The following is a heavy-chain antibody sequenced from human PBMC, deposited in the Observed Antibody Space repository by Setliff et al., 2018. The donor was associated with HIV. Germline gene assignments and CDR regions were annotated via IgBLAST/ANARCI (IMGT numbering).Heavy chain of an antibody. D-gene: IGHD4-4*01. V-gene: IGHV1-69*05. Sequence: SVKVSCKAAGDTLSIHPISWVRQAPGRGLDWMGGIIPAFGTANYAHKYKGRVTITTDESTTTVFMELTGLRSEDTAVYYCARGGLLVTTVGGAHWYQGMDVWGQGTTVTVTS. CDR1: GDTLSIHP. CDR3: ARGGLLVTTVGGAHWYQGMDV. J-gene: IGHJ6*02. CDR2: IIPAFGTA.